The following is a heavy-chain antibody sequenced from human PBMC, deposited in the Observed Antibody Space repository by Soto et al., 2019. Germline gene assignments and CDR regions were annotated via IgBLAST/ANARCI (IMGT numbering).Heavy chain of an antibody. CDR2: VYYTGST. CDR3: VRTARQGAVAPHWFDR. D-gene: IGHD2-21*02. J-gene: IGHJ5*02. Sequence: SETLSLTCTVSGDSISSDDYYWSWIRQAPGKGLEWIGYVYYTGSTYYNPSLMSRLTISVDTSKNQFSLKLTSVTAAETAVYYCVRTARQGAVAPHWFDRWGQGTQVTVSS. V-gene: IGHV4-30-4*01. CDR1: GDSISSDDYY.